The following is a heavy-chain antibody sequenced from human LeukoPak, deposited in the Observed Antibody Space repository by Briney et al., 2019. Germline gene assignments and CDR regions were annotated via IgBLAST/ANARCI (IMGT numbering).Heavy chain of an antibody. J-gene: IGHJ4*02. CDR3: ARDHATSSSWYGHAY. D-gene: IGHD6-13*01. Sequence: SQTLSLTCTVSGGSISSGSYYWSWIRQPAGKGLEWIGRIYTSGSTNYNPSLKSRVTISVDTSKNQFSLKLSSVTAADTALYYCARDHATSSSWYGHAYWGQGILVTVSS. CDR1: GGSISSGSYY. V-gene: IGHV4-61*02. CDR2: IYTSGST.